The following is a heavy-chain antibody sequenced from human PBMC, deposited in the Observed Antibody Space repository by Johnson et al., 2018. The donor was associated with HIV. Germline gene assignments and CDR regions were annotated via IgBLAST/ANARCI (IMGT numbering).Heavy chain of an antibody. CDR2: ISTSGSTI. CDR3: ARKKSCSSTSCYWDDAFDI. V-gene: IGHV3-48*03. CDR1: GFSFSNYE. J-gene: IGHJ3*02. D-gene: IGHD2-2*01. Sequence: VQLVESGGGVVQPGGSLRLSCAASGFSFSNYEMNWVRQAPGKGLEWLSYISTSGSTIYYADSVKGRFTISRDNAKNSLYLQMTSLRAEDTAVYYCARKKSCSSTSCYWDDAFDIWGQGTMVTVSS.